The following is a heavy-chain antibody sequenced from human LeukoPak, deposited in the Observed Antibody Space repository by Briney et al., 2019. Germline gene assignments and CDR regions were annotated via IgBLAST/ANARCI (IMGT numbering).Heavy chain of an antibody. D-gene: IGHD3-10*01. CDR2: IWYDGSNK. CDR3: ARDQTPYYYGSGSSALDY. V-gene: IGHV3-33*01. Sequence: GRSLRLSCAASGFTFSSYGMHWVRQAPGKGLEWVAVIWYDGSNKYYADSVKGRFTISRDNSKNTLYLQMNSLRAEDTAVYYCARDQTPYYYGSGSSALDYWGQGTLVTVSS. CDR1: GFTFSSYG. J-gene: IGHJ4*02.